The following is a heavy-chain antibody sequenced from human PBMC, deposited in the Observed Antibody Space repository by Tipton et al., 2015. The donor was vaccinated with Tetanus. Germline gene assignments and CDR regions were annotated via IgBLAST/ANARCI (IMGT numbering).Heavy chain of an antibody. V-gene: IGHV4-61*03. J-gene: IGHJ4*02. D-gene: IGHD3-3*01. Sequence: TLSLTCTVSGGPLRSGDHYWSWIRQPPGKGLEWLAYISSSGSTNSNYSLKSRITISRDTSKNHISLNLASVTAADTAVYFCARANFDFPKKGPFDSWGQGIPVIVSA. CDR2: ISSSGST. CDR3: ARANFDFPKKGPFDS. CDR1: GGPLRSGDHY.